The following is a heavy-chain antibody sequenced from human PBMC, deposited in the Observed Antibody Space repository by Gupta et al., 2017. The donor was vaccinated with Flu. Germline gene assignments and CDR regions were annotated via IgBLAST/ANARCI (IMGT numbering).Heavy chain of an antibody. D-gene: IGHD6-19*01. CDR1: GLSFSSHS. Sequence: EVQLVESGGGLVKPGGSLRLSCAASGLSFSSHSMTWVRQAPGKGLGWVSSISSSSSYIYYADSVKGRFTISRDNAKNSLYLQMNSLRAEDTAVYYCASLHSSGSAGLDYWGQGTLVTVSS. CDR2: ISSSSSYI. J-gene: IGHJ4*02. CDR3: ASLHSSGSAGLDY. V-gene: IGHV3-21*01.